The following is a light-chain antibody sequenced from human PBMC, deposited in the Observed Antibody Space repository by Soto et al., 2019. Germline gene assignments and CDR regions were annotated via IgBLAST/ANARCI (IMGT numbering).Light chain of an antibody. Sequence: EIVMTQSPATLSVSPGERATLSCRASQSVSSNLAWYQQKPGQAPRLLIYGASTRATGIPARFSGSGSGTDFTLTINRLEPEDSAVYYCQQYRSLITFGQGTRLAIK. CDR3: QQYRSLIT. V-gene: IGKV3-15*01. CDR2: GAS. CDR1: QSVSSN. J-gene: IGKJ5*01.